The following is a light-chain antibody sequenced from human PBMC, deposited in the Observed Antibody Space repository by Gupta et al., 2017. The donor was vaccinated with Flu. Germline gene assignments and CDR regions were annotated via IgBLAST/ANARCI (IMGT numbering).Light chain of an antibody. V-gene: IGKV1-39*01. CDR1: QRITND. J-gene: IGKJ2*01. CDR2: AAS. CDR3: QQSGSNPLYT. Sequence: SSLSASVGDRVTITCRASQRITNDLNWYEQKPGKAPKLLIYAASSWRSGVPSRFSGSGDGTDLSITSSNRQQEEFATYHCQQSGSNPLYTFGQGTKLEIK.